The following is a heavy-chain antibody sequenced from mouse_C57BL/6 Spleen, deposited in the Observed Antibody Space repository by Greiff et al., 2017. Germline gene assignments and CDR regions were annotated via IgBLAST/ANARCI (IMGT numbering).Heavy chain of an antibody. CDR2: IYPGSGNT. D-gene: IGHD1-1*01. CDR3: ARRGNILNYAMDY. CDR1: GYSFTSYY. J-gene: IGHJ4*01. Sequence: VQLQQSGPELVKPGASVKISCKASGYSFTSYYIHWVKQRPGQGLEWIGWIYPGSGNTKYNEKFKGTATLTADTSSSTAYMQLSSLTSEDSAVYYCARRGNILNYAMDYWGQGTSVTVSS. V-gene: IGHV1-66*01.